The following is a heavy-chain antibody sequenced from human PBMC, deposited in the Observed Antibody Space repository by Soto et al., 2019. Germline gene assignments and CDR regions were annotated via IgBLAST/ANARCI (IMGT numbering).Heavy chain of an antibody. Sequence: LILSCAGSGFPFRDYAMMWFRQAPAKGLEWVSALRGSGVTTDYADSVKGRFSISGDNSKNTLYLQITSLSAEDTAVYFCAKRGGSGPMSYYYGLDVWGQGTPVTVSS. J-gene: IGHJ6*01. CDR3: AKRGGSGPMSYYYGLDV. D-gene: IGHD2-15*01. CDR2: LRGSGVTT. V-gene: IGHV3-23*01. CDR1: GFPFRDYA.